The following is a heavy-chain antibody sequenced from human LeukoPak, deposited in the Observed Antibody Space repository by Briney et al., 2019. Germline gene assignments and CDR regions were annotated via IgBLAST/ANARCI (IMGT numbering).Heavy chain of an antibody. J-gene: IGHJ4*02. CDR3: AKDGREWPRSLDY. Sequence: PGGSLRLSCAASGFTFSSYAMSWVRQAPGKGLEWVSGISGSGGSTYYADSVKGRFTISRDNSKNTLYLQMNSLRAEDTAVYYCAKDGREWPRSLDYWGQGTLVTVSS. CDR1: GFTFSSYA. CDR2: ISGSGGST. D-gene: IGHD5-12*01. V-gene: IGHV3-23*01.